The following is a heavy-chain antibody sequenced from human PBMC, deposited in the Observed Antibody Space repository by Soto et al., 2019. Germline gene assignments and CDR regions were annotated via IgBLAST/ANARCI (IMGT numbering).Heavy chain of an antibody. Sequence: PGGSLRLSCAVSGFTFSSYWMSWVRQAPGKGLEWVANIKQDGGGKYYVDSVKGRFTISRDNAKNSLYLQMNSLRAEDTAVYYCARGAYYYDSSGLSYWGQGTLVTVSS. J-gene: IGHJ4*02. V-gene: IGHV3-7*02. D-gene: IGHD3-22*01. CDR3: ARGAYYYDSSGLSY. CDR1: GFTFSSYW. CDR2: IKQDGGGK.